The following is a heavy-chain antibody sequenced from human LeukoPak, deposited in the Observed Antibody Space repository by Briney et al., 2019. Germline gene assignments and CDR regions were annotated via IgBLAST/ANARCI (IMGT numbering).Heavy chain of an antibody. CDR2: IYSSGTT. CDR1: GDSIGSYY. J-gene: IGHJ6*04. CDR3: ARDGTTVSPAV. V-gene: IGHV4-4*07. Sequence: SETLSLTCTVSGDSIGSYYWSWIRQSAGKGLEWIGRIYSSGTTDYNPSLKSRVTMSVDTSKNQFSLKLNSVTAADTAVYYCARDGTTVSPAVWGKGTTVTVSS. D-gene: IGHD4-17*01.